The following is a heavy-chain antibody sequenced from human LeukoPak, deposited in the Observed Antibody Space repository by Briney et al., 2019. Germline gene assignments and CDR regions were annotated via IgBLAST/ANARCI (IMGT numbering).Heavy chain of an antibody. CDR3: ASAPRSGTIDY. CDR1: GGSISSSDYY. CDR2: IYHSGST. D-gene: IGHD3-10*01. Sequence: SETLSLTCTVSGGSISSSDYYWGWIRQPPGKGLEWIGYIYHSGSTYYNPSLKSRVTISVDRSKNQFSLKLSSVTAADTAVYYCASAPRSGTIDYWGQGTLVTVSS. V-gene: IGHV4-30-2*01. J-gene: IGHJ4*02.